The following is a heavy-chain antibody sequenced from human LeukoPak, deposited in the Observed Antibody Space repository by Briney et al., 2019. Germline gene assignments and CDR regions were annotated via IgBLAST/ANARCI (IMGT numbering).Heavy chain of an antibody. CDR2: VYYSGTT. J-gene: IGHJ4*02. CDR1: GGSISNYY. D-gene: IGHD6-19*01. CDR3: ARGTLYRGWSYYLDF. V-gene: IGHV4-39*07. Sequence: SETLSLTCTVSGGSISNYYWGWIRQPPGKALEWIGSVYYSGTTSYNPSLKSRVTISVDMSKNHFSLRLRSVTAADTAMYYCARGTLYRGWSYYLDFWGQGSQVTVSP.